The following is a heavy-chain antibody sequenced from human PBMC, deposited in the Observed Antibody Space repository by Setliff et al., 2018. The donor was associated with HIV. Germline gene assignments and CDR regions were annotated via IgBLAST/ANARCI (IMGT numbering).Heavy chain of an antibody. D-gene: IGHD6-19*01. V-gene: IGHV2-70*11. Sequence: SGPTLVNPTQTLTLTCTFSGFSLSTSGMCVSWIRQPPGKALEWLARIDWDDDKYYNTSLKTRLTISKDTSKNQVVLTMTNMDPVDTATYYCARNKFQAGRHYCYYGMDVWGQGTTVTVS. CDR2: IDWDDDK. CDR3: ARNKFQAGRHYCYYGMDV. CDR1: GFSLSTSGMC. J-gene: IGHJ6*02.